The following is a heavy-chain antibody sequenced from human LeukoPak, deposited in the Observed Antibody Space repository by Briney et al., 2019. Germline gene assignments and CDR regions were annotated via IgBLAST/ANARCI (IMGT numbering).Heavy chain of an antibody. CDR3: ARDPDCSGGSCYSEDWFDP. Sequence: ASVKVSCKASGYTFTGYYMHWVRQAPGQGLEWMGWINPNSGGTNYAQKFQGRVTMTRDTSISTAYMELSRLRPDDTAVYYCARDPDCSGGSCYSEDWFDPWGQGTLVTVSS. V-gene: IGHV1-2*02. D-gene: IGHD2-15*01. CDR2: INPNSGGT. CDR1: GYTFTGYY. J-gene: IGHJ5*02.